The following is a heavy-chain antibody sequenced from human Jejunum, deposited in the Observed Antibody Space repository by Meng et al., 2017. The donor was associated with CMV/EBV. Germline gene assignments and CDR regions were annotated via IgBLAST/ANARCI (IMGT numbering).Heavy chain of an antibody. D-gene: IGHD3-3*01. CDR1: GGSIGSGDYY. V-gene: IGHV4-30-4*08. CDR3: ARGSIFVSFDS. J-gene: IGHJ4*02. Sequence: QVHLQESGPGLVKPSQTLSLTGSVSGGSIGSGDYYWSWIRQPPGKGLEWIGYIHDTGSTYYNPSLKSRVDISLGTSRNHFSLTLSSVTAEDTAVYFCARGSIFVSFDSWGQGTLVTVSS. CDR2: IHDTGST.